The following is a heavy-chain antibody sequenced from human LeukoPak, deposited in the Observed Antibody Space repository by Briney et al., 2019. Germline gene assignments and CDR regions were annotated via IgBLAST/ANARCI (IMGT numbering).Heavy chain of an antibody. Sequence: GASVKVSCKASGYTFTDYYIHWVRQAPGQGLEWMGQINPNTGGTDYAQRFQGRVTMTRDTSISTAYMELGSLRSDDTAIYYCARTRTVTTELMRAFEIWGRGTMVTVSS. J-gene: IGHJ3*02. V-gene: IGHV1-2*06. CDR1: GYTFTDYY. CDR3: ARTRTVTTELMRAFEI. CDR2: INPNTGGT. D-gene: IGHD4-17*01.